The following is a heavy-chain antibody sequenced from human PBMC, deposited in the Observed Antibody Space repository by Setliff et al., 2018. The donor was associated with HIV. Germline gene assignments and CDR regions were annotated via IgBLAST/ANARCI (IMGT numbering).Heavy chain of an antibody. CDR3: ARVDMGYYYDSSGYSHFDH. Sequence: GESLKISCKGSGYSFPTYWIAWVRQMPGKGLEWMGVIYPDESDSRYSPSFRGQVTISADMSINTAYLQWSSLKASDTAMYYCARVDMGYYYDSSGYSHFDHWGQGTLVTVSS. V-gene: IGHV5-51*01. CDR2: IYPDESDS. J-gene: IGHJ4*02. CDR1: GYSFPTYW. D-gene: IGHD3-22*01.